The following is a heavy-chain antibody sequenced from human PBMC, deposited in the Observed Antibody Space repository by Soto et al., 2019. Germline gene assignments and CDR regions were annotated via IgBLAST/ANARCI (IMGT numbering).Heavy chain of an antibody. CDR2: IIPIFSTA. V-gene: IGHV1-69*13. Sequence: ASVKVSCKASGGTFNNYAISWVRQAPGQGLEWMGGIIPIFSTANYAQKFQGRVTITADESTSTAYMELNSLRSEDTAVYYCARAFQYNSSWYSRGLSSMDVWGQGTTVTVSS. CDR3: ARAFQYNSSWYSRGLSSMDV. J-gene: IGHJ6*02. D-gene: IGHD6-13*01. CDR1: GGTFNNYA.